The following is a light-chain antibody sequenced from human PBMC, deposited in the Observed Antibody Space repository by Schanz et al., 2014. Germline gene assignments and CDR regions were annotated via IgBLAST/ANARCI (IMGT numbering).Light chain of an antibody. CDR1: QSVSSSY. V-gene: IGKV3-20*01. CDR3: QQYGSSPYT. Sequence: EVVLTQSPDTLSLSPGERATLSCRASQSVSSSYLAWYQQKPGQAPSLLISGASSRATGIPDRFSGSGSGTDFTLTISRLEPEDLAVYYCQQYGSSPYTFGQGTKLEIK. J-gene: IGKJ2*01. CDR2: GAS.